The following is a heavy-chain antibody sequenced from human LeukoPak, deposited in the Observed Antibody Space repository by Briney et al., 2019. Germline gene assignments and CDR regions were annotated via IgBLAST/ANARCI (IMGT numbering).Heavy chain of an antibody. CDR3: VSFYETY. Sequence: GGSLRLSCAASGNYWMHWVRQAPGKGLVWVSHINSDGSWTSYADSMKGRFTISKDNAKNTVYLQMNNLRAEDTAVYYCVSFYETYWGRGTLVTVSS. CDR1: GNYW. CDR2: INSDGSWT. J-gene: IGHJ4*02. V-gene: IGHV3-74*01. D-gene: IGHD2/OR15-2a*01.